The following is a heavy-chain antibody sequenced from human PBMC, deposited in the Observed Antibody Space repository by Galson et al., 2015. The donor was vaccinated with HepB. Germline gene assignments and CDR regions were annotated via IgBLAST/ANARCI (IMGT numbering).Heavy chain of an antibody. CDR1: GYSFTSYW. D-gene: IGHD3-10*01. V-gene: IGHV5-51*01. CDR3: ARIGERMVRGVTKDYYYYGMDV. Sequence: QSGAEVTKPGESLKISCTGPGYSFTSYWIGWVRQMPGKGLEWMGIIYPGDSDTRYSPSFQGQVTISADKSISTAYLQWSSLKASDTAMYYCARIGERMVRGVTKDYYYYGMDVWGQGTTVTVSS. CDR2: IYPGDSDT. J-gene: IGHJ6*02.